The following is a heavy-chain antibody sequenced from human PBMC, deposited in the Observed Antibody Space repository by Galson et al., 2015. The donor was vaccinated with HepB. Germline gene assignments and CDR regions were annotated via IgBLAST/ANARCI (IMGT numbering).Heavy chain of an antibody. Sequence: SLRLSCAASGFTFSSYGMHWVRQAPGKGLEWVAVISYDGSNKYYADSVKGRFTISRDNSKNTLYLQMNSLRAEDTAVYYCAKDSGAVAGNYFDYWGQGTLVTVSS. CDR3: AKDSGAVAGNYFDY. D-gene: IGHD6-19*01. CDR1: GFTFSSYG. J-gene: IGHJ4*02. CDR2: ISYDGSNK. V-gene: IGHV3-30*18.